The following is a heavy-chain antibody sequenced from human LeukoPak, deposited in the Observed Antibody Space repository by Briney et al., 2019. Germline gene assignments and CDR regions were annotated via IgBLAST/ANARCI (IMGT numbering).Heavy chain of an antibody. CDR3: ARDGGLGTTY. V-gene: IGHV1-2*02. J-gene: IGHJ4*02. D-gene: IGHD1-7*01. Sequence: GASVKVSCKASGYSFTSYGISWVRQAPGQGLEWMGWINPNSGGTNYAQKFQGRVTMTRDTSISTAYMELSRLRSDDTAVYYCARDGGLGTTYWGQGTLVTVSS. CDR2: INPNSGGT. CDR1: GYSFTSYG.